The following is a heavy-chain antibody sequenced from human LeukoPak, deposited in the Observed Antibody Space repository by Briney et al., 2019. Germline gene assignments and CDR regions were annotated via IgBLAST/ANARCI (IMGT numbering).Heavy chain of an antibody. Sequence: QSGGSLRLSCKVSGFTVSSNSWSWVRQAPGKGLEWVSFISSGGNTDHSDSVKGRFTISRDNSKNTLYLQMNSLRAEDTAVYYCARDQGGKGRGRSHDAFDIWGQGTMVTVSS. V-gene: IGHV3-53*01. D-gene: IGHD1-26*01. J-gene: IGHJ3*02. CDR3: ARDQGGKGRGRSHDAFDI. CDR1: GFTVSSNS. CDR2: ISSGGNT.